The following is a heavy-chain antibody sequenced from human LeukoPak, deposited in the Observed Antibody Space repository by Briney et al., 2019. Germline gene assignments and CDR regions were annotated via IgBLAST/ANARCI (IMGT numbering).Heavy chain of an antibody. CDR3: AREFYSNYDYYYYMDV. CDR1: GFTVSSNY. D-gene: IGHD4-11*01. V-gene: IGHV3-53*01. CDR2: IYSGGST. J-gene: IGHJ6*03. Sequence: GGSLRLSCAASGFTVSSNYMSWVRQAPGKGLEWVSVIYSGGSTYYADSVKGRFTISRDNSKNTLYLQMNSLRAEDTAVYYCAREFYSNYDYYYYMDVWGKGTTVTVSS.